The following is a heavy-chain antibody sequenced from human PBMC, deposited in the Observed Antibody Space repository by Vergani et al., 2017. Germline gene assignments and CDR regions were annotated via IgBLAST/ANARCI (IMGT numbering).Heavy chain of an antibody. CDR2: IYSTGST. CDR1: GGSFNTYY. V-gene: IGHV4-59*13. Sequence: QVQLEESGPGLVKPSETLSLTCTVSGGSFNTYYWSWIRQSPGKGLEWIVYIYSTGSTNYNPSLNSRVTMSVDTSKNQFSLKLRSVTAADTAVYFCARVMYRYEASTGYRLEGMDIWVQGTTVTISS. J-gene: IGHJ6*02. CDR3: ARVMYRYEASTGYRLEGMDI. D-gene: IGHD3-9*01.